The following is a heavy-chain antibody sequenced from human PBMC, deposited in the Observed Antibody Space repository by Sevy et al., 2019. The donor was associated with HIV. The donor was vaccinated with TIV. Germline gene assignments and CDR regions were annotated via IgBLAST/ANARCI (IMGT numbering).Heavy chain of an antibody. CDR2: IYYSGST. J-gene: IGHJ6*02. D-gene: IGHD4-17*01. V-gene: IGHV4-31*03. CDR3: ARDQIPKTRDYGWDYYYCMDV. Sequence: SETLSLTCTVSGGSISSGAYYWSWIRQHPEKGLEWIGYIYYSGSTYYNPSLKSRVTISVDTSKNQFSLKLSSVTAADTAVYYCARDQIPKTRDYGWDYYYCMDVSGQGTTVTVSS. CDR1: GGSISSGAYY.